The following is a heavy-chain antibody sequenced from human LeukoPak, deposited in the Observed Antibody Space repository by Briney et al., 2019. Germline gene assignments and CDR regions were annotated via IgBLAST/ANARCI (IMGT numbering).Heavy chain of an antibody. D-gene: IGHD6-6*01. J-gene: IGHJ4*02. CDR2: IYSTGST. CDR1: GGSISNYY. V-gene: IGHV4-59*12. Sequence: SETLSLTCSVSGGSISNYYWSWIRQPPGRGLEWIGYIYSTGSTDYNPSLKSRITMSIDTSKNHFSLKLSSVTAADTGVYFCAREDSSSWGPFDYWGQGTLVTVSS. CDR3: AREDSSSWGPFDY.